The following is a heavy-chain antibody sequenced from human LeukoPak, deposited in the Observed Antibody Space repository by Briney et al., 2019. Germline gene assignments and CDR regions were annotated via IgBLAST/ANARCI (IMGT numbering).Heavy chain of an antibody. V-gene: IGHV1-18*01. Sequence: ASVKVSCKASGYTFTSYGISWVRQAPGQGLEWMGWISAYNGNTNYAQKLQGRVTMTTDTSTSTAYMELRSLRSDDTAVYYCARDYSNYGGTNWFDPWGQGTLVTVSS. D-gene: IGHD4-11*01. CDR3: ARDYSNYGGTNWFDP. CDR1: GYTFTSYG. J-gene: IGHJ5*02. CDR2: ISAYNGNT.